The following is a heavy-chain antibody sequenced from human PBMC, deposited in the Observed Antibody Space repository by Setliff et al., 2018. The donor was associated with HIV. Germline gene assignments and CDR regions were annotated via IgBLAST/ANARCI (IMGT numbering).Heavy chain of an antibody. CDR1: GGSISSAGYY. CDR2: IYNTGSA. V-gene: IGHV4-31*03. CDR3: ARGYTRGYFSHFDD. Sequence: SETLSLTCTVSGGSISSAGYYWSWIRQHPGKGLEWIGYIYNTGSAYFNPSLKSRLTISVDTSRNQFALKLSPVTAADTAVYYCARGYTRGYFSHFDDWGQGTLVTVSS. J-gene: IGHJ4*02. D-gene: IGHD3-22*01.